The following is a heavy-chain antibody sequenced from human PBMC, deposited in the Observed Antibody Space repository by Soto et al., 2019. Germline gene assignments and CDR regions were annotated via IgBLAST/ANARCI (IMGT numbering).Heavy chain of an antibody. D-gene: IGHD6-6*01. CDR1: GITFSNAW. Sequence: EVQLVESGGGLVKPGGSLRVSCAASGITFSNAWMTWVRQAPGKGLEWVGRIKSKIDGGTTDYGVPVKGRFTISRDDSKNTLYLQMNSLKTEHTAVYYCTTGRYSSSLYFDSWGQGTLVTVSS. J-gene: IGHJ4*02. CDR3: TTGRYSSSLYFDS. V-gene: IGHV3-15*01. CDR2: IKSKIDGGTT.